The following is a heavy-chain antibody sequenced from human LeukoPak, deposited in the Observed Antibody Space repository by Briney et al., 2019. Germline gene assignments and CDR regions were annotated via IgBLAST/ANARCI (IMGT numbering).Heavy chain of an antibody. CDR2: TYYRSKWYN. Sequence: SQTLSLTCAISGDSVSSNSAAWNWIRQSPSRGLEWLGRTYYRSKWYNDYAVSVKSRITINPDTSKNQFSLQLNSVTPEDTAVYYCARGGSLTTVTPYCYYYGMDVWGQGTTVTVSS. D-gene: IGHD4-11*01. CDR1: GDSVSSNSAA. V-gene: IGHV6-1*01. CDR3: ARGGSLTTVTPYCYYYGMDV. J-gene: IGHJ6*02.